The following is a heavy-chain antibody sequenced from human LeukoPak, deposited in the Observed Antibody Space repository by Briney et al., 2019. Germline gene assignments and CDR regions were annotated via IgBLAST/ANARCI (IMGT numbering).Heavy chain of an antibody. D-gene: IGHD6-19*01. CDR3: ARVSSSGWYEAFDI. Sequence: PGRSLRLSCAASGFTVSSNYMSWVRQAPGKGLEWVSVIYSGGSTYYADSVKGRFTISRDNSKNTLYLQMNSLRAEDTAVYYCARVSSSGWYEAFDIWGQGTMVTVSS. CDR2: IYSGGST. CDR1: GFTVSSNY. V-gene: IGHV3-53*01. J-gene: IGHJ3*02.